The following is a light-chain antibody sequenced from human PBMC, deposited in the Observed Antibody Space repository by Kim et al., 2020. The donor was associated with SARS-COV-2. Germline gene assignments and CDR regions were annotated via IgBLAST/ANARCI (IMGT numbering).Light chain of an antibody. J-gene: IGKJ1*01. CDR1: QGISNS. CDR2: AAS. V-gene: IGKV1-27*01. Sequence: ASVGDRVTITCRASQGISNSLAWYQQQPGKVPKVLIFAASTLLSGVPSRFSGSGSGTDFTLTISSLQPEDVATYYCQKYDAAPWTFGQGTKVEIK. CDR3: QKYDAAPWT.